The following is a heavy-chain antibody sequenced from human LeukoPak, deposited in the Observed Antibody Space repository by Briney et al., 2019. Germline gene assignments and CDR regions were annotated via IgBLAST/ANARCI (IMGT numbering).Heavy chain of an antibody. CDR3: AIQEDSSGWYLHY. D-gene: IGHD6-19*01. J-gene: IGHJ4*02. CDR1: GYSFTSYA. CDR2: INTNTGNP. V-gene: IGHV7-4-1*02. Sequence: ASVKVSCKASGYSFTSYAMNWVRQAPGQGLEWMGWINTNTGNPTYAQGFTGRFVFSLDTSVSTAYLQISSLKAEDTAVYYCAIQEDSSGWYLHYWGQGTPVTVSS.